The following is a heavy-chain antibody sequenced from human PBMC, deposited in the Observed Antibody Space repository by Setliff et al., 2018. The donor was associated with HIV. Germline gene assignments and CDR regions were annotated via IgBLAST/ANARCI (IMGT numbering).Heavy chain of an antibody. V-gene: IGHV4-4*07. D-gene: IGHD3-16*01. CDR2: IAKTGST. CDR3: ARVGAGGAFDI. J-gene: IGHJ3*02. Sequence: PSETLSLTCTVSGGSISSYYWNWIRQPAGKGLEWIGRIAKTGSTNYNPSLKSRVTISVDTSKNQFSLKLSSVSAADTAVYYCARVGAGGAFDIWGQGTMVTVSS. CDR1: GGSISSYY.